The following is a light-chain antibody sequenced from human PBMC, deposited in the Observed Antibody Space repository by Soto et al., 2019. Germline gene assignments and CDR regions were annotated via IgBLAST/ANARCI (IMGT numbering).Light chain of an antibody. CDR2: DVN. Sequence: QSALTQPRSVSGSPGQSVTISCTGTSSDVGAYNYVSWYQQHPGKAPKLIIYDVNKRPSGVPDRFSGSKSGNTASLSISGLQAEDEAGYYCCSYAASYSFVVFGGGTKLTVL. V-gene: IGLV2-11*01. CDR1: SSDVGAYNY. J-gene: IGLJ2*01. CDR3: CSYAASYSFVV.